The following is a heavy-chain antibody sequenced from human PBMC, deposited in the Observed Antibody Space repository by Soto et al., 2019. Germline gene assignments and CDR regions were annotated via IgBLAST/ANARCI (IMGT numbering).Heavy chain of an antibody. D-gene: IGHD3-10*01. V-gene: IGHV1-69*02. J-gene: IGHJ4*02. CDR2: IIPILGIA. CDR3: ANLSVRGVIGPNNIDY. Sequence: QVQLVQSGAEVKKPGSSVKVSCKASGGTFSSYTISWVRQAPGQGLEWMGRIIPILGIANYAQKFQGRVTITADKSTSTAYMELSSLRSEDTAVYYCANLSVRGVIGPNNIDYWGQGTLVTVSS. CDR1: GGTFSSYT.